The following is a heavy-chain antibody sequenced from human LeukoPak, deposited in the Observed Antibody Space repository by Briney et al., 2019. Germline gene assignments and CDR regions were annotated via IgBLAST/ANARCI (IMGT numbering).Heavy chain of an antibody. CDR3: ARLVWPYCFDY. V-gene: IGHV3-30*03. CDR2: ISYDGSNK. Sequence: GGSLRLSCAASGFTFSSYGMHWVRQAPGKGLEWVAVISYDGSNKYYADSVKGRFTISRDNSKNTLYLQMNSLRAEDTAVYYCARLVWPYCFDYWGQGTLVTVSS. J-gene: IGHJ4*02. D-gene: IGHD2-8*02. CDR1: GFTFSSYG.